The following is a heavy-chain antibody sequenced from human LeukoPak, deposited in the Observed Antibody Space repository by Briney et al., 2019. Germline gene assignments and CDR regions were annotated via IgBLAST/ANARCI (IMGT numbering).Heavy chain of an antibody. CDR2: IYYSGST. CDR1: GDSLSSYY. D-gene: IGHD5-18*01. CDR3: ATIRDTALRYWYFDL. Sequence: SETLSLTCSVSGDSLSSYYWSWIRQPPGKGLEWIGYIYYSGSTSYNPSLKSRVTMSVDTSKNQFSLKLSSVTAADTAVYYCATIRDTALRYWYFDLWGRGTLVIVSS. V-gene: IGHV4-59*03. J-gene: IGHJ2*01.